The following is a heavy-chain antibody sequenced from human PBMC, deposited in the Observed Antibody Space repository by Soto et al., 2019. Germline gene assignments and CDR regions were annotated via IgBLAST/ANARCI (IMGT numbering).Heavy chain of an antibody. Sequence: QVQLVQSGAEVKKPGASVKVSCKVSGDTLTELSIHWVRQAPGKGLEYMGGFDPEDGEAMYAQNCQGRVTMPEDTSTDTSYMELSSLTSEDTAVYYCVIAYSGIYFGYLDPWGQGTLVTVSA. CDR3: VIAYSGIYFGYLDP. D-gene: IGHD1-26*01. J-gene: IGHJ5*02. CDR1: GDTLTELS. CDR2: FDPEDGEA. V-gene: IGHV1-24*01.